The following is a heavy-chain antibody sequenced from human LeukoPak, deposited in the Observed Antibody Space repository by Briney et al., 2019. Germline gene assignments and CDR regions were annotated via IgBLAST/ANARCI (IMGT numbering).Heavy chain of an antibody. CDR1: GFTFSDFW. CDR2: TNEAGGDK. CDR3: AIATTGRGAFGS. V-gene: IGHV3-7*01. D-gene: IGHD1-1*01. J-gene: IGHJ4*02. Sequence: PGGSLRLSCAASGFTFSDFWMSWARQAPGKGLECVASTNEAGGDKYYVDSVKGRFTISRDNSKNSLSLQMNSLTAEDTAIYYCAIATTGRGAFGSWGQGTLVSVSS.